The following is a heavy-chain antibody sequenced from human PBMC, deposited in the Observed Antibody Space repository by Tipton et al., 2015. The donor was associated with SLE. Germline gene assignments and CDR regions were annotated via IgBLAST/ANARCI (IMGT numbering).Heavy chain of an antibody. CDR3: VMVVSVWGY. CDR1: GFTFSAYG. CDR2: ISSDGNKK. V-gene: IGHV3-30*19. D-gene: IGHD6-19*01. J-gene: IGHJ4*02. Sequence: SLRLSCEASGFTFSAYGMHWVRQAPDKGLEWVAVISSDGNKKYYADSVKGRFTISRDNSKNTLYLQMNILRTEDTAVYYCVMVVSVWGYWCQATLVTVSS.